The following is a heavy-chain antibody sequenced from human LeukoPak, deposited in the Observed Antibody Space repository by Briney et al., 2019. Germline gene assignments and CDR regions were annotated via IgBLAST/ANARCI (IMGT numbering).Heavy chain of an antibody. CDR1: GFTFSSYD. V-gene: IGHV3-13*01. J-gene: IGHJ6*02. CDR2: IGTVADT. Sequence: GGSLRLSCAASGFTFSSYDMHWVRQVTGKGLEWVSAIGTVADTYYPDSVKGRFTISRENAKNSLYLQMNSLRVGDTAVYYCARAGSGNRWANYGMDAWGQGTTVIVSS. D-gene: IGHD1-1*01. CDR3: ARAGSGNRWANYGMDA.